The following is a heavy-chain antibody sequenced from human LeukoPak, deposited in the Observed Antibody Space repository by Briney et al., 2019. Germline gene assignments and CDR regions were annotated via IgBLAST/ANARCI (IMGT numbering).Heavy chain of an antibody. V-gene: IGHV4-34*01. CDR1: GGSFSGYY. D-gene: IGHD6-13*01. CDR3: ARHRRQLVPRNYYYYYMDV. Sequence: SETLSLTCAVYGGSFSGYYWSWIRQPPGKGLEWIGEINHSGSTNYNPSLKSRVTISVDTSKNQFSLKLSSVTAADTAVYYCARHRRQLVPRNYYYYYMDVWGKGTTVTISS. CDR2: INHSGST. J-gene: IGHJ6*03.